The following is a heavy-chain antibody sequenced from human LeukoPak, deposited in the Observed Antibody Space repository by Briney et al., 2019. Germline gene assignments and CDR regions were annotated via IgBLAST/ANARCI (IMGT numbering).Heavy chain of an antibody. V-gene: IGHV1-46*01. CDR1: GYTFTSYY. Sequence: GASVKVSCKASGYTFTSYYMHWVRQAPGQGLEWMGIINPSGGSTSYAQKFQGRVTMTRDMSTSTVYMELSSLRSEDTAVYYCARGGPLWEWLSPPDYWGQGTLVTVSS. CDR2: INPSGGST. CDR3: ARGGPLWEWLSPPDY. D-gene: IGHD3-3*01. J-gene: IGHJ4*02.